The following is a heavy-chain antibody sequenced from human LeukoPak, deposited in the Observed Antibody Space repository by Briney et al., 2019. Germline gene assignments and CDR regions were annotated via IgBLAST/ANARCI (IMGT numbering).Heavy chain of an antibody. CDR2: ISYDGSNK. D-gene: IGHD3-3*01. Sequence: GRSLRLSCAASGFTFSSYGMHWVRQAPGKGLEWVAVISYDGSNKYYADSVKGRFTISRDNSKNTLYLQMNSLRAEDTAVYYCAKPIYDFWSGIYYYYGMDVWGQGTTVTVSS. V-gene: IGHV3-30*18. CDR1: GFTFSSYG. J-gene: IGHJ6*02. CDR3: AKPIYDFWSGIYYYYGMDV.